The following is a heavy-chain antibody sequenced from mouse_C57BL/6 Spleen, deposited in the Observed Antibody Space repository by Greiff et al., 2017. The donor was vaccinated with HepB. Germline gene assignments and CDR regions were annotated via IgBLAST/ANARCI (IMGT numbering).Heavy chain of an antibody. CDR3: IPVGWFHFAY. J-gene: IGHJ3*01. D-gene: IGHD2-3*01. V-gene: IGHV14-1*01. CDR1: GFNIKDYY. Sequence: EVQLQQSGAELVRPGASVKLSCTTSGFNIKDYYMHWVKQRPEQGLEWIGRIDPEDGDTEYAPKFQGKATMTADTSSNTAYLQLSSLTSEDTAVYYCIPVGWFHFAYWGQGTLVTVSA. CDR2: IDPEDGDT.